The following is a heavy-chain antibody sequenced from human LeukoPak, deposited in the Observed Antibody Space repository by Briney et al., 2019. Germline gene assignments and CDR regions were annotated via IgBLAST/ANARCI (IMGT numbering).Heavy chain of an antibody. D-gene: IGHD3-10*01. J-gene: IGHJ4*02. CDR1: GESFSGFD. CDR2: INHSGST. CDR3: ARARGEVAIDY. Sequence: SETLSLTCAVYGESFSGFDWTWIRQPPGKGLEWIGEINHSGSTNYNPSLKRRVTVSADTSKNQFSLKLTSVTAADTAVYYCARARGEVAIDYWGQGTLVTVSS. V-gene: IGHV4-34*01.